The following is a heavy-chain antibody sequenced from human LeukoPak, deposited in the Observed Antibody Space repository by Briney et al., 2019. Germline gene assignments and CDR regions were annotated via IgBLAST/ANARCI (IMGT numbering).Heavy chain of an antibody. CDR2: TSGSGGST. D-gene: IGHD3-3*01. CDR1: GFTFSSYA. V-gene: IGHV3-23*01. J-gene: IGHJ5*02. Sequence: PGRSLRLSCAASGFTFSSYAMSWVRQAPGKGLEWVSATSGSGGSTYYADSVKGRFTVSRDNSKNTLYLQMNSLRAEDTAVYYCARFQVAYYDPSGFDPWGQGSLVTVSS. CDR3: ARFQVAYYDPSGFDP.